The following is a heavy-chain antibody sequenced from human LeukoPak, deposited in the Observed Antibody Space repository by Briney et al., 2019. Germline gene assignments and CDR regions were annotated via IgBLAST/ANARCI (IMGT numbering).Heavy chain of an antibody. CDR2: MNPNSGNT. Sequence: ASVKVSCKASGYTFTSYDINWVRQATGQGLEWMGWMNPNSGNTGYAQKFQGRVTMTRNTSISTAYMELSGLRSEDTAVYYCARVYCSSTSCYKYGMDVWGQGTTVTVSS. CDR3: ARVYCSSTSCYKYGMDV. CDR1: GYTFTSYD. D-gene: IGHD2-2*02. V-gene: IGHV1-8*01. J-gene: IGHJ6*02.